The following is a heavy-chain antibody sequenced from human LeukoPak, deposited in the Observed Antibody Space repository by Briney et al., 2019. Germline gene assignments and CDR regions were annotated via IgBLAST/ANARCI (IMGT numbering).Heavy chain of an antibody. J-gene: IGHJ5*02. D-gene: IGHD3-9*01. CDR1: GGSFSGYY. V-gene: IGHV4-34*01. CDR2: INHSGST. CDR3: ARGRSPLRYFGYWFDP. Sequence: PSETLSLTCAVYGGSFSGYYWSWIRQPPGKGLEWIGEINHSGSTNYNPSLKSRVTISVDTSKNQFSLKLSSVTAADTAVYYCARGRSPLRYFGYWFDPWGQGTLVTVSS.